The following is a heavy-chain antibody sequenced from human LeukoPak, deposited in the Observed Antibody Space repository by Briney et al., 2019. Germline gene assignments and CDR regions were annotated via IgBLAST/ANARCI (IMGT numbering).Heavy chain of an antibody. J-gene: IGHJ2*01. CDR2: IYYSGST. D-gene: IGHD3-10*01. V-gene: IGHV4-59*08. Sequence: SETLSLTCTVSGGAISSYYWSWIRQPPGKGLEWIGYIYYSGSTNYNPSLKSRVTISVDTSKNQFSLKLSSVTAADTAVYYCARQEPYYGSGTNWYFDLWGRGTLVTVSS. CDR1: GGAISSYY. CDR3: ARQEPYYGSGTNWYFDL.